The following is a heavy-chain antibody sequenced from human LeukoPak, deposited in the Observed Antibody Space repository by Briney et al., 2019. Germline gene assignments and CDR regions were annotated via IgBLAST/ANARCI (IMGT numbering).Heavy chain of an antibody. D-gene: IGHD6-13*01. CDR2: IYSGGST. CDR1: GFTVSDSY. Sequence: GGSLRLSCAASGFTVSDSYMSWVRQAPGKGLEWVSVIYSGGSTYYADSVKGRVTTSRDNSKNTLYLQMNSLRAEDTAVYYCARTVPYSSSWLEFDPWGQGTLVTVSS. J-gene: IGHJ5*02. V-gene: IGHV3-66*01. CDR3: ARTVPYSSSWLEFDP.